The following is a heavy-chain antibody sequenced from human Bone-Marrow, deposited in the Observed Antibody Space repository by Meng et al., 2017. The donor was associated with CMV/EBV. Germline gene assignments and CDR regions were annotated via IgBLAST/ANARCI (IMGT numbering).Heavy chain of an antibody. D-gene: IGHD2-21*01. CDR3: ARDVSPRSSAYFAIYYFYALDV. J-gene: IGHJ6*02. V-gene: IGHV3-21*01. Sequence: GESLKISCAASGFIFSSYSMNWVRQAPGKGLEWVASISNSGAYIYYSDSVKGRFTISRDNAQNSLFLHMDSLRAEDSAVYYCARDVSPRSSAYFAIYYFYALDVWGQGTTVTVSS. CDR1: GFIFSSYS. CDR2: ISNSGAYI.